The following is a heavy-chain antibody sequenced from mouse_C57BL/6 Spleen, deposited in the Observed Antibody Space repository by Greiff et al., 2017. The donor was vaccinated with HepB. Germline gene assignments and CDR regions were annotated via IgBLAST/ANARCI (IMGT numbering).Heavy chain of an antibody. CDR3: ARGITTASYAMDY. Sequence: QVQLKQSGAERVKPGASVKISCKASGYAFSSYWMNWVKQRPGKGLEWIGQIYPGDGDTNYNGKFKGKATLTADKSSSTAYMQLSSLTSEDSAVYFCARGITTASYAMDYWGQGTSVTVSS. CDR2: IYPGDGDT. CDR1: GYAFSSYW. V-gene: IGHV1-80*01. J-gene: IGHJ4*01. D-gene: IGHD1-2*01.